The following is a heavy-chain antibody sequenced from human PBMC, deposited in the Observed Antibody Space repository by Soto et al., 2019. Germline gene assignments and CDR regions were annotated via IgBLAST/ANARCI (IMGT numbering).Heavy chain of an antibody. Sequence: PGGSLRLSCEAAGFTFGSFQMNWVRQTPGRWLEWISHISGSGDTIYYADSVKGRFTISRDNAKDSLALHMNSLRAEDTGVYFCARGRTMGGLFVYWGQGTLVTVSS. CDR1: GFTFGSFQ. CDR3: ARGRTMGGLFVY. V-gene: IGHV3-48*03. CDR2: ISGSGDTI. J-gene: IGHJ4*02. D-gene: IGHD1-26*01.